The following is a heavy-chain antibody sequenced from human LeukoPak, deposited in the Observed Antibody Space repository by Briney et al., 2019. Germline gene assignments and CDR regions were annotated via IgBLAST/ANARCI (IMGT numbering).Heavy chain of an antibody. Sequence: PSETLSLTCAVYGGSFSGYYWSWIRQPPGKGLEWIGEINHSGSTNYNPSLKSRVTISVDTSKEQFSLKLSSVTAADTAVYYCARFNTYYDSSGYSDWGLGTLVTVSS. V-gene: IGHV4-34*01. CDR1: GGSFSGYY. CDR2: INHSGST. D-gene: IGHD3-22*01. CDR3: ARFNTYYDSSGYSD. J-gene: IGHJ4*02.